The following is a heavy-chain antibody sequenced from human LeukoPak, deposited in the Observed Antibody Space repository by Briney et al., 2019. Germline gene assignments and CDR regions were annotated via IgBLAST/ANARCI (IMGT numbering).Heavy chain of an antibody. V-gene: IGHV1-69*05. Sequence: SVKVSCKASGGTFSSYAICWVRQAPGQGLEWMGGIIPIFGTANYAQKFQGRVTITTDESTSTAYMELSSLRSEDTAVYYCARGNSETYYYDSSGTGGFDPWGQGTLVTVSS. J-gene: IGHJ5*02. D-gene: IGHD3-22*01. CDR2: IIPIFGTA. CDR3: ARGNSETYYYDSSGTGGFDP. CDR1: GGTFSSYA.